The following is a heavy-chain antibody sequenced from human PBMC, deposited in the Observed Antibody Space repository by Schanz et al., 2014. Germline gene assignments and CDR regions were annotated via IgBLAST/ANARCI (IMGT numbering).Heavy chain of an antibody. CDR2: IATSSSTR. Sequence: EVRLVESGGGLVQPGGSLRLSCEASGFDFNSYSMNWVRQVPGKGLEWLSYIATSSSTRHYADSVKGRVTISRDNAKNSVSLQMRRLRVEDTAVYYCAIIGVMVAVAGTRADYWGQGTLGTVSS. V-gene: IGHV3-48*01. CDR3: AIIGVMVAVAGTRADY. D-gene: IGHD6-19*01. J-gene: IGHJ4*02. CDR1: GFDFNSYS.